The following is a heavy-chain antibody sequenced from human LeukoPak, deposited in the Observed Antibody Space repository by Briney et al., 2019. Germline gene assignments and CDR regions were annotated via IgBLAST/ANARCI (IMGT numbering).Heavy chain of an antibody. CDR3: ARDWFDGDYDRFDY. CDR2: ISSSGSTI. J-gene: IGHJ4*02. CDR1: GFTFSSYE. V-gene: IGHV3-48*03. Sequence: GGSLRLSCAASGFTFSSYEMNWVRQAPGKGLEWVSYISSSGSTIYYADSVKGRFTISRDTAKNSLYLQMNSLRVEDTAVYYCARDWFDGDYDRFDYWGQGTRVTVSS. D-gene: IGHD4-17*01.